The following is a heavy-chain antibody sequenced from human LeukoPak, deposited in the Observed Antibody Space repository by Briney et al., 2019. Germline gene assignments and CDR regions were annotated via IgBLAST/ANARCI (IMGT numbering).Heavy chain of an antibody. V-gene: IGHV1-2*02. J-gene: IGHJ4*02. CDR2: INPNNGGT. Sequence: GASVKVSCKASGYTFTGYYMHWVRQAPGQGLEWMGWINPNNGGTNYAQKFQGRVTMTRDTSISTAYMELSRLRSDDTAVYYCARSRFAISAKAVAGITTPDYWGQGTLVTVSS. CDR3: ARSRFAISAKAVAGITTPDY. CDR1: GYTFTGYY. D-gene: IGHD6-19*01.